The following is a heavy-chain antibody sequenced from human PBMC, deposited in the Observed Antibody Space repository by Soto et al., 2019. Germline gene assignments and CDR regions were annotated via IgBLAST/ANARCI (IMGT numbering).Heavy chain of an antibody. CDR1: GGTFSSYA. CDR3: ASHGITGTWVYYYGMDV. J-gene: IGHJ6*02. V-gene: IGHV1-69*12. Sequence: QVQLVQSGAEVKKPGSSVKVSCKASGGTFSSYAISWVRQAPGQGLEWMGGIIPIFGTANYAQKFQGRVTITAGESTSTAYMELSSLRSEDTAVYYCASHGITGTWVYYYGMDVWGQGTTVTVSS. D-gene: IGHD1-7*01. CDR2: IIPIFGTA.